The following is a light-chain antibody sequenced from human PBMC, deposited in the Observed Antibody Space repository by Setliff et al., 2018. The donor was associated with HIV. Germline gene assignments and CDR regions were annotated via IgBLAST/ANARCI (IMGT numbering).Light chain of an antibody. V-gene: IGLV6-57*01. CDR2: ENN. CDR3: QSDDSTNWV. CDR1: SGSIDRHY. Sequence: NFMLTQPHSVSESPGKTVTISCTRNSGSIDRHYVQWYQQRPGSSPNIIIYENNQRPAGVPDRFSGSIDSSSNSASLTISGLQTEDEADYFCQSDDSTNWVFGGGTQLTVL. J-gene: IGLJ3*02.